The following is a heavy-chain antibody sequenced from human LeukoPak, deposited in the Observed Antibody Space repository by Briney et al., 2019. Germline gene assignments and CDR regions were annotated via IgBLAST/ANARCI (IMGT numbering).Heavy chain of an antibody. CDR1: GFTFSSYG. CDR2: ISYDGSNK. Sequence: GGSLRLSCAASGFTFSSYGMHWVRQAPGKGLEWVAVISYDGSNKYYADSVKGRFTISRDNSKNTLYLQMNSLRAEDTAVYYCARDESMVRGVIITGIFDYWGQGTLVTVSS. D-gene: IGHD3-10*01. J-gene: IGHJ4*02. CDR3: ARDESMVRGVIITGIFDY. V-gene: IGHV3-30*19.